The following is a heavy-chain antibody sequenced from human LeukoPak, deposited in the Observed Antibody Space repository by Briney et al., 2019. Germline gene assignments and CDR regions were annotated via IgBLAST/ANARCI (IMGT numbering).Heavy chain of an antibody. D-gene: IGHD2-15*01. CDR2: ISGSGGAT. CDR3: AKPHTPHCSGGTCYLFDY. J-gene: IGHJ4*02. CDR1: GFTLSSYG. Sequence: GGSLRLSCAASGFTLSSYGMSWVRQAPGKGLEWVSTISGSGGATYYANSVKGRLTISRDNSNNTLYLQMNSLRAEDTAVYYCAKPHTPHCSGGTCYLFDYWGQGTLVTVSS. V-gene: IGHV3-23*01.